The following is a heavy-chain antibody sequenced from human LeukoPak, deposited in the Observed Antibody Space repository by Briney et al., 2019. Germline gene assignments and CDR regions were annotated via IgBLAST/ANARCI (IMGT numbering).Heavy chain of an antibody. CDR2: IKSKPDGGAI. Sequence: GGSLRLSCAASGFTFSNAWMSWVRQAPGKGLEWVGRIKSKPDGGAIDYAAPVKGRFIISRDDSKNTLYLQMNSLKIEDTAVYYCTTSGNPSLIDIWGQGTMVTVSS. CDR1: GFTFSNAW. CDR3: TTSGNPSLIDI. J-gene: IGHJ3*02. V-gene: IGHV3-15*01. D-gene: IGHD1-26*01.